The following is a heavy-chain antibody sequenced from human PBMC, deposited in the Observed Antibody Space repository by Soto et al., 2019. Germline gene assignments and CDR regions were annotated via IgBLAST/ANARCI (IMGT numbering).Heavy chain of an antibody. V-gene: IGHV4-59*12. Sequence: SETLSLTCTVSGGSISSYYWSWIRQPPGKGLEWIGYIYYSGSTNYNPSLKSRVTISVDTSKNQFSLKLSSVTAADTAVYYCAREIVVVHSNWFDPWGQGTLVTVSS. D-gene: IGHD2-2*01. J-gene: IGHJ5*02. CDR3: AREIVVVHSNWFDP. CDR1: GGSISSYY. CDR2: IYYSGST.